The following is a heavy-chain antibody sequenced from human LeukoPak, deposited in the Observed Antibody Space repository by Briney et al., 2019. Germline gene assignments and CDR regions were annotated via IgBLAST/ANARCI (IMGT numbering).Heavy chain of an antibody. D-gene: IGHD4-17*01. J-gene: IGHJ4*02. CDR2: ISGSGGST. V-gene: IGHV3-23*01. CDR1: GFTFDDYA. Sequence: PGRSLRLSCAASGFTFDDYAMHWVRQAPGKGLEWVSAISGSGGSTYYADSVKGRFTISRDNSKNTLYLQMNSLRAEDTAVYYCAKVRLSWKTTVTTWDYWGQGTLVTVSS. CDR3: AKVRLSWKTTVTTWDY.